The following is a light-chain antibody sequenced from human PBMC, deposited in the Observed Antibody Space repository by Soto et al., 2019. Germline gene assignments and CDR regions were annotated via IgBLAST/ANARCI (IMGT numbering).Light chain of an antibody. Sequence: EVVLTQSPGTLSLSPGERGTLPCRASQTVASNYVAWYQQKHGQAPRLLIYGASLRATGIPDRFSGSGSGTDFTLTISRLEAEDFAVYYCQQYGNSPQTFGQGTKVEIK. V-gene: IGKV3-20*01. J-gene: IGKJ1*01. CDR2: GAS. CDR3: QQYGNSPQT. CDR1: QTVASNY.